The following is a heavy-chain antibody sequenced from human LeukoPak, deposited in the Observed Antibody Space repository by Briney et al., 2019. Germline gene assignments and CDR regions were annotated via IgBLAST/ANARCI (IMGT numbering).Heavy chain of an antibody. J-gene: IGHJ3*02. D-gene: IGHD5-24*01. V-gene: IGHV1-46*01. CDR3: ARVRTWGRWLQFISAFDI. CDR1: GYTFTSYY. CDR2: INPSGGST. Sequence: ASVKVSCKASGYTFTSYYMHWVRQAPGQGLEWMGIINPSGGSTSYAQKFQGRVTMTRDMSTSTVYMELSSLRSEDTAVYYCARVRTWGRWLQFISAFDIWGQGTMVTVSS.